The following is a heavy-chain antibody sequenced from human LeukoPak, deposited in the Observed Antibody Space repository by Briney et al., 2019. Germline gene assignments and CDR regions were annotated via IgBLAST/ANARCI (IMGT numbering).Heavy chain of an antibody. CDR3: VKNGWLDY. J-gene: IGHJ4*02. CDR2: ISTSGDST. V-gene: IGHV3-21*06. CDR1: GFTFSSQN. D-gene: IGHD6-19*01. Sequence: GGSLRLSCAASGFTFSSQNMNWARQAPGKGLEWVAYISTSGDSTKYADSVEGRFTISRDNAENSLYLLMNSLRVEDTAVYYCVKNGWLDYRGQGILVTVSS.